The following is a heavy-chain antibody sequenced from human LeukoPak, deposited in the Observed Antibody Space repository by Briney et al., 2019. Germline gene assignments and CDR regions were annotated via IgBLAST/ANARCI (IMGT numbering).Heavy chain of an antibody. J-gene: IGHJ4*02. Sequence: SETLSLTCAVSGGSLSSDNWWSWVRQPPGKGLEWIGEIYHSGSTSYNPSLKSRVTIEVDKSNNQFSLKLSSVTAADTALYYCACTTTVTTKLNYWGQGILVTVSS. CDR1: GGSLSSDNW. CDR3: ACTTTVTTKLNY. D-gene: IGHD4-17*01. V-gene: IGHV4-4*02. CDR2: IYHSGST.